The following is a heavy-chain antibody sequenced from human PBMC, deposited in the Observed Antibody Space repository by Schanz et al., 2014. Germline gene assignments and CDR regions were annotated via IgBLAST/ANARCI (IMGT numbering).Heavy chain of an antibody. CDR2: ISDSGDTA. CDR1: GFTFTNYA. J-gene: IGHJ6*02. V-gene: IGHV3-23*01. CDR3: AKDGPGGSGSYSADGGMDV. Sequence: DVQLLESGGGLVQPGGSLRLSCAASGFTFTNYAMSWVRQAPGKGLEWVSLISDSGDTAYYADSVKGRFTIPRDNFKGALYLQMSSLRAEDTAVYYCAKDGPGGSGSYSADGGMDVWGQGTTVTASS. D-gene: IGHD3-10*01.